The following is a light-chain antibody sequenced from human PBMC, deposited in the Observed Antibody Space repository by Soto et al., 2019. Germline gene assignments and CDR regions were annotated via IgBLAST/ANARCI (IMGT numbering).Light chain of an antibody. CDR3: ATWDDRLNGRL. Sequence: QSVLTQPPSASGTPGQRVTISCSGNTANIGKNYVYWYQQFPGAAPKLLIYSDNQRPSGVPDRFSVAKSDTSASLAISGLRSEDEAVYYCATWDDRLNGRLFGGGTQLTVL. CDR2: SDN. CDR1: TANIGKNY. J-gene: IGLJ2*01. V-gene: IGLV1-47*02.